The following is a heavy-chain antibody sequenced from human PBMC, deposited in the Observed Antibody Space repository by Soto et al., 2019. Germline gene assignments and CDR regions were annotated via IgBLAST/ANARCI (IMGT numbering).Heavy chain of an antibody. Sequence: SVRVSCKASGVTFSSYAISWVRQAPGQGLEWMGGIIPIFGTANYAQKFQGRVTITADESTSTAYMELSSLRSEDTAVYYCASPGTAISSGYFDYWGQGTLVTVSS. CDR2: IIPIFGTA. J-gene: IGHJ4*02. CDR3: ASPGTAISSGYFDY. V-gene: IGHV1-69*13. CDR1: GVTFSSYA. D-gene: IGHD6-13*01.